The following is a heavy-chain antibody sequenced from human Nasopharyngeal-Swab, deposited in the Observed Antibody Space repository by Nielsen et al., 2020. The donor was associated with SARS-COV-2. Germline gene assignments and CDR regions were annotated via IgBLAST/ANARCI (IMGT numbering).Heavy chain of an antibody. J-gene: IGHJ3*02. CDR2: ISGSGGST. Sequence: GGSLRLSCAASGFTFSSYAMSWVRQAPGKGLEWVSGISGSGGSTYNADSVKGRFTISRDNAKNSLYLQMNNLRAEDTAVYYCARDVGGAFDIWGQGTLVTVSS. CDR1: GFTFSSYA. CDR3: ARDVGGAFDI. D-gene: IGHD3-16*01. V-gene: IGHV3-23*01.